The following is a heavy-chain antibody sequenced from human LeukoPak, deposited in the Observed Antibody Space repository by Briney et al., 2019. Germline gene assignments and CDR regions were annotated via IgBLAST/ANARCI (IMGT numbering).Heavy chain of an antibody. V-gene: IGHV5-51*01. J-gene: IGHJ4*02. CDR3: ARRAGSSEEYEY. Sequence: GESLKISCEGSGYRFTNYWIGWVRQMPGKGPEWMGIIYPGDSDTRYSPSFQGQVTISADKSISTAYLQWSSLKASDSAMYYCARRAGSSEEYEYWGQGTLVTVSS. CDR1: GYRFTNYW. CDR2: IYPGDSDT. D-gene: IGHD3-10*01.